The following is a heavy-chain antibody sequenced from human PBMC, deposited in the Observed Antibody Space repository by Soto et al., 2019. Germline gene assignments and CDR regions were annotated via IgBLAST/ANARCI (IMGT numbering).Heavy chain of an antibody. D-gene: IGHD3-10*01. Sequence: QLQLQESGPGLVKPSETLSLTCTVSGGSISSSSHYWVWIRQPPGKGLEWIGSIYYSGSTFYNPSLKSRVTIAVDTSKNQFSLKLSSVTAADTAIYYCVRGDASGTKFAFDIWGQGTMVTVSS. V-gene: IGHV4-39*01. CDR3: VRGDASGTKFAFDI. CDR2: IYYSGST. CDR1: GGSISSSSHY. J-gene: IGHJ3*02.